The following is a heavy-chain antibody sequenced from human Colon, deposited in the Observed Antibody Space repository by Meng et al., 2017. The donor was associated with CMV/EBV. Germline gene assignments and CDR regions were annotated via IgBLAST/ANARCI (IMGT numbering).Heavy chain of an antibody. V-gene: IGHV3-30-3*01. D-gene: IGHD2-15*01. CDR1: RFAFSFYA. CDR3: ARPADVLVIAKGLDY. CDR2: MSKDGTSI. Sequence: GESLKISCAASRFAFSFYAMHWVRQAPGKGLEWVAAMSKDGTSIYYAESVKGRFTISRDNSKNTLFLQMNSLRPEDTAIYYCARPADVLVIAKGLDYWGQGTLVTVSS. J-gene: IGHJ4*02.